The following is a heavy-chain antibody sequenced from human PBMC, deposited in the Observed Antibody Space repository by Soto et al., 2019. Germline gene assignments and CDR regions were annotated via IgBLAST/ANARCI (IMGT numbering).Heavy chain of an antibody. J-gene: IGHJ6*02. CDR1: GGSISSYY. Sequence: LXLTCTVSGGSISSYYWSWIRQPPGKGLKWIGYIYYSGSTNYNPSLKSRVTISVDTSKNQFSLKLSSVTAAETAVYYCARDKIGSITTFGGARYGMDVWGQGTTVTVSS. CDR2: IYYSGST. D-gene: IGHD3-3*01. V-gene: IGHV4-59*01. CDR3: ARDKIGSITTFGGARYGMDV.